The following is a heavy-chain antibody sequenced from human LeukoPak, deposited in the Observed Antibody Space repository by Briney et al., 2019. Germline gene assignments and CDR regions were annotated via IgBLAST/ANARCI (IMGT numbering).Heavy chain of an antibody. CDR1: GFTFSSYS. J-gene: IGHJ4*02. Sequence: GGSLRLSCAASGFTFSSYSMNWVRQAPGKGLEWVSSISSSSSYIYYADSVKGRFTIPRDNAKNSLYLQMNSLRAEDTAVYYCARGSLTGYFDYWGQGTLVTVSS. CDR2: ISSSSSYI. V-gene: IGHV3-21*01. CDR3: ARGSLTGYFDY.